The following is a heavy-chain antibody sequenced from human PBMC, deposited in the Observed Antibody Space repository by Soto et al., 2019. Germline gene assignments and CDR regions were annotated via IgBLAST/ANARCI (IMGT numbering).Heavy chain of an antibody. Sequence: ASVKVSCKASGYTFTSYGISWVRQAPGQGLEWMGWISAYNGNTNYAQKLQGRVTMTTDTSTSTAYMELRSLRSDDTAVYYCARGGWELRNDYYGMDVWGQGTTVTVSS. CDR2: ISAYNGNT. D-gene: IGHD1-26*01. J-gene: IGHJ6*02. V-gene: IGHV1-18*01. CDR1: GYTFTSYG. CDR3: ARGGWELRNDYYGMDV.